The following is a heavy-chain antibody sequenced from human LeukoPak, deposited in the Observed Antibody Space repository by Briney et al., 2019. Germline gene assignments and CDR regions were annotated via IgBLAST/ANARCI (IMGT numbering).Heavy chain of an antibody. Sequence: ASVKVSCKASGYTFTSYDINWVRQATGQGLEWMGWMNPNSGNTGYAQKFQGRVTITRNTSISTAYMELSSLRSEDTAMYYCARTQKRPTYYYDSSGYYFPRVANWFDPWGQGTLVTVSS. CDR2: MNPNSGNT. CDR3: ARTQKRPTYYYDSSGYYFPRVANWFDP. CDR1: GYTFTSYD. D-gene: IGHD3-22*01. V-gene: IGHV1-8*03. J-gene: IGHJ5*02.